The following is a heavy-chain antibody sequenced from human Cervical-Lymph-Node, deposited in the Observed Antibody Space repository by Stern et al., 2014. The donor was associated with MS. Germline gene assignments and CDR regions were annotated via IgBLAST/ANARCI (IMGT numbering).Heavy chain of an antibody. V-gene: IGHV3-11*01. CDR3: ARTLGGQLLYLLYYAMDV. D-gene: IGHD2-2*02. J-gene: IGHJ6*02. CDR1: GFTFSDYH. Sequence: VQLVESGGGLVKPGGSLRLSCAASGFTFSDYHMSWIRQSPGKGLEWLSFISGDATTIYYADSVKGRITISRDNAKKSLFLQLNSLQAEDTAIYYCARTLGGQLLYLLYYAMDVWGQGTSVTVSS. CDR2: ISGDATTI.